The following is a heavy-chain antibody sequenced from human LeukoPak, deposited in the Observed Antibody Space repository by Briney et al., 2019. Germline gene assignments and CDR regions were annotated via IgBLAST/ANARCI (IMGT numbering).Heavy chain of an antibody. Sequence: PGGSLRLSCAASGFTFSSYGMHWVRQAPGKGLEWVAVIWYDGSNKYYADSVKGRFTISRDNSKNTLYLQMNSLRAEDTAVYYCARGMGIAAALWFDPWGQGTLATVSS. V-gene: IGHV3-33*01. D-gene: IGHD6-13*01. CDR2: IWYDGSNK. J-gene: IGHJ5*02. CDR3: ARGMGIAAALWFDP. CDR1: GFTFSSYG.